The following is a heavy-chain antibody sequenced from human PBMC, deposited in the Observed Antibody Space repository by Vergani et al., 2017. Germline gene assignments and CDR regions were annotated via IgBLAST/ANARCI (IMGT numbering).Heavy chain of an antibody. CDR3: ARDVLGVELWSVMDV. CDR2: ISYDGSNK. V-gene: IGHV3-30-3*01. Sequence: QVQLVESGGGVVQNGRSLRLSCADSGFTFSSYAMHWVRQAPGKGLEWVAVISYDGSNKYYADSVKGRFTISRDNSKKTLYLQMSRLRAEDTAVYYCARDVLGVELWSVMDVWGQGTTVTVSS. D-gene: IGHD1-7*01. J-gene: IGHJ6*02. CDR1: GFTFSSYA.